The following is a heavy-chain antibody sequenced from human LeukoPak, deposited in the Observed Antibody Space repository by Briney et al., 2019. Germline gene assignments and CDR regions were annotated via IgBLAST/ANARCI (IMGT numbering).Heavy chain of an antibody. CDR1: GFTFSNAW. Sequence: VWSLRRSCAASGFTFSNAWMSWVREGPGKGMDWVGRILMKSVCGTTNYSAPVRGRFTISSDESKNTLFLEMNSLKTEDTAVYYCATYTSGSYPNWGQGTLVTVSS. V-gene: IGHV3-15*01. D-gene: IGHD3-10*01. J-gene: IGHJ4*02. CDR3: ATYTSGSYPN. CDR2: ILMKSVCGTT.